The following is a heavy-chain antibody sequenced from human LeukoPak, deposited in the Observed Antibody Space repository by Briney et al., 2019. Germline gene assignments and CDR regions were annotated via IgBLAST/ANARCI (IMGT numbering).Heavy chain of an antibody. Sequence: GGSLRLSCSASGFTFSGFGMHWVRQAPGKGLEYVAAISRNGGSTYYADSVKGRFTISRDNSKSTLYLQMSSLRAEDTAVYLCVKDLRSDFMGVLSRYLSYWGQGTLVTVSS. CDR1: GFTFSGFG. CDR2: ISRNGGST. D-gene: IGHD2/OR15-2a*01. V-gene: IGHV3-64D*09. J-gene: IGHJ4*02. CDR3: VKDLRSDFMGVLSRYLSY.